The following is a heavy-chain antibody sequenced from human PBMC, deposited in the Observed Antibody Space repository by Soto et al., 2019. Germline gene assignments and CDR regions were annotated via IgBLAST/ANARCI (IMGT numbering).Heavy chain of an antibody. CDR3: ARGGTTGWYADC. D-gene: IGHD6-19*01. Sequence: QVQLQESGPGLVKPSETLSLTCSVSGGSINAYYWSWIRQAPGKGLQWIGYIYYSGSANYNPSLRSRVTISVDTSKNQFSLKLSSVTAADTAVYYCARGGTTGWYADCWGQGTLVTVSS. CDR1: GGSINAYY. V-gene: IGHV4-59*08. J-gene: IGHJ4*02. CDR2: IYYSGSA.